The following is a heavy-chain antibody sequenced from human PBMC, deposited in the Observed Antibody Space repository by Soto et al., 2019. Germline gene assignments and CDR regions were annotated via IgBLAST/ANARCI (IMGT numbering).Heavy chain of an antibody. J-gene: IGHJ6*02. CDR1: GFTVSSNY. V-gene: IGHV3-53*01. D-gene: IGHD3-3*01. Sequence: GGSLRLSCAASGFTVSSNYMSWVRQAPGKGLEWVSVIYSGGSTYYADSVKGRFTISRDNSKNTLYLQMNSLRAEDTAVYYCASNTYYDFWSGYYYGAYHYGMDVWGQGTTVTVSS. CDR3: ASNTYYDFWSGYYYGAYHYGMDV. CDR2: IYSGGST.